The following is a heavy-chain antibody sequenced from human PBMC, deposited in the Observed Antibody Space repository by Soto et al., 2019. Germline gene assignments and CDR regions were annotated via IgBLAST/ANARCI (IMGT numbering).Heavy chain of an antibody. D-gene: IGHD3-22*01. CDR3: AKVALGGYYDSSGYRGAFDI. Sequence: GGSLRLSCAASGFTVNSKYMSWVRQAPGKGLEWVSVIYSSGSTYYADSVKDRFTISRDNSKNTLYLQMNSLRAEDTAVYYCAKVALGGYYDSSGYRGAFDIWGQGTMVTVSS. CDR1: GFTVNSKY. V-gene: IGHV3-53*01. CDR2: IYSSGST. J-gene: IGHJ3*02.